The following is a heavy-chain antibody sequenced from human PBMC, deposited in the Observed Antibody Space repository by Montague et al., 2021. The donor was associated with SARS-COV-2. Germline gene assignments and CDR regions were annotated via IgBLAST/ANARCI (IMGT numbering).Heavy chain of an antibody. V-gene: IGHV4-59*01. CDR1: GGSISSYY. CDR3: ARGSGWMGNAFDI. CDR2: IYYSGST. Sequence: ETLSLTCTVSGGSISSYYCRWIRQPPGKGLEWIGYIYYSGSTNXNPSLKSRVTISVDTSKNQFSLKLSSVTAADTAVYYCARGSGWMGNAFDIWGQGTMVTVSS. J-gene: IGHJ3*02. D-gene: IGHD6-19*01.